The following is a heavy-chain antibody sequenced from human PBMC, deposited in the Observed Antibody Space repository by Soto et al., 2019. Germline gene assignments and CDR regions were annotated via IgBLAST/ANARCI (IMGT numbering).Heavy chain of an antibody. Sequence: PSETLSLTCTVSGGSINTFYWSWVRQPAGKGLEWIGRIFSSGSTSFNPSLESRVAISRDNAKNSLYLQMNSLRADDTAVYYCARGYFDYWGQGTLVTVSS. CDR3: ARGYFDY. CDR1: GGSINTFY. V-gene: IGHV4-4*07. J-gene: IGHJ4*02. CDR2: IFSSGST.